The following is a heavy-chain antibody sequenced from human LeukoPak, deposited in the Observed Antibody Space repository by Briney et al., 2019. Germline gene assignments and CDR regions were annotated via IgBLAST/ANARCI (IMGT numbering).Heavy chain of an antibody. Sequence: ASVKVSCKASGYTFTSYDINWVRPATGQGLEWMGWMNPNSGNTGYAQKFQGRVTMTRNTSISTAYMELSSLRSEDTAVYYCARARIAARVGRGPSNWFDPWGQGTLVTVSS. D-gene: IGHD6-6*01. V-gene: IGHV1-8*01. CDR1: GYTFTSYD. CDR3: ARARIAARVGRGPSNWFDP. CDR2: MNPNSGNT. J-gene: IGHJ5*02.